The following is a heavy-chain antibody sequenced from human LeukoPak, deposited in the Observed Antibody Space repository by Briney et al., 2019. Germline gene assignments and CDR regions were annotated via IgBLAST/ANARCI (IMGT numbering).Heavy chain of an antibody. J-gene: IGHJ4*02. CDR1: GFTFSSYA. V-gene: IGHV3-48*04. CDR3: ARGGDEIVVVPGANYY. Sequence: PGGSLRLSCAASGFTFSSYAMHWVRQAPGKGLEWVAYISSGFNNIYYADSVKGRFTISRDNAKNSLYLQMNSLRVEDTAVYYCARGGDEIVVVPGANYYWGQGTLVTVSS. D-gene: IGHD2-2*01. CDR2: ISSGFNNI.